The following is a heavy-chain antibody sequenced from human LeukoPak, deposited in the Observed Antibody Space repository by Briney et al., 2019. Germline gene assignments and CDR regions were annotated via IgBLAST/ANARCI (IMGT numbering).Heavy chain of an antibody. D-gene: IGHD5-18*01. V-gene: IGHV4-59*01. CDR1: GGSISSYY. CDR2: IYYSGST. Sequence: SETLSLTCTVSGGSISSYYWSWIRQPPGKGLEWIGYIYYSGSTNYNPSLKSRVTISVDTSKNQFSLKLSSVTAADTAVYYWAREGQLWPRDHWYFDLWGRGTLVTVSS. CDR3: AREGQLWPRDHWYFDL. J-gene: IGHJ2*01.